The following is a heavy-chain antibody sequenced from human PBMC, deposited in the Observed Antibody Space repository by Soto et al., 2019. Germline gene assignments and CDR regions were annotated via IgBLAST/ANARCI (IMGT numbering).Heavy chain of an antibody. CDR1: GGSISSYY. J-gene: IGHJ4*02. D-gene: IGHD3-16*01. Sequence: PSETLSLTCTVSGGSISSYYWSWIRQPPGKGLEWIGYIYYSGSTNYNPSLKSRVTISVDTSKNQFSLKLSSVTAADTAVYYCARERDASLDYWGQGTLVNVSS. V-gene: IGHV4-59*01. CDR2: IYYSGST. CDR3: ARERDASLDY.